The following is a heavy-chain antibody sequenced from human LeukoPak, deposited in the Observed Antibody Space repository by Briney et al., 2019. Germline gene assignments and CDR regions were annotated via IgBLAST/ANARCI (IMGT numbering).Heavy chain of an antibody. CDR2: IEKNGVNT. V-gene: IGHV3-23*05. Sequence: GGSLRLSCVASGFTFSSYDMSWVRQAPGKGLEWVSIIEKNGVNTHYAHPVKGRFTISRDTSKNTLHLQMNSLTANDTAVYYCAKGGWFDDWGQGTLVTVSS. CDR3: AKGGWFDD. CDR1: GFTFSSYD. D-gene: IGHD3-16*01. J-gene: IGHJ5*02.